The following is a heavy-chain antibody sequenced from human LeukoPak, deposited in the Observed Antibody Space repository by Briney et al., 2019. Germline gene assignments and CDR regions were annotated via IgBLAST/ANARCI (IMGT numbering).Heavy chain of an antibody. J-gene: IGHJ6*03. CDR1: GGSISSYY. CDR3: ARGTEEYSYYYMDV. V-gene: IGHV4-4*07. CDR2: IYTSGST. Sequence: SETLSLTCTVSGGSISSYYGSWIRQPAGKGLDWIGRIYTSGSTNYNPSLKSRVTMSVDTSQGQFSLKLSSVPAADTVVYYCARGTEEYSYYYMDVWGKGTTVTVSS. D-gene: IGHD2/OR15-2a*01.